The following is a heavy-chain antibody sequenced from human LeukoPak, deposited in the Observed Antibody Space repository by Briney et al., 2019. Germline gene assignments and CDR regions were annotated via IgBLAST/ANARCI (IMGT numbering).Heavy chain of an antibody. V-gene: IGHV1-2*04. D-gene: IGHD5-12*01. CDR1: GYTFTGYY. CDR3: ARGYDSGYDSESWFDP. J-gene: IGHJ5*02. CDR2: INPNSGGT. Sequence: ASVKVSCKASGYTFTGYYMRWVRQAPGQGLEWMGWINPNSGGTNYAQKFQGWVTMTRDTSISTAYMELSRLRSDDTAVYYCARGYDSGYDSESWFDPWGQGTLVTVSS.